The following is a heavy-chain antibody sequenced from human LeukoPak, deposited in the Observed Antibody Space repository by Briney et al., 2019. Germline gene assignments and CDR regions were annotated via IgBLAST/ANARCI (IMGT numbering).Heavy chain of an antibody. V-gene: IGHV4-59*01. J-gene: IGHJ6*02. CDR3: ARDGYSGYDSPYYYYYGMDV. CDR1: GGSISSYY. D-gene: IGHD5-12*01. Sequence: SETLSLTCTVSGGSISSYYWSWIRQPPGKGLEWIGYIYYSGSTNYNPSPKSRVTISVDTSKNQFSLKLSSVTAADTAVYYCARDGYSGYDSPYYYYYGMDVWGQGTTVTVSS. CDR2: IYYSGST.